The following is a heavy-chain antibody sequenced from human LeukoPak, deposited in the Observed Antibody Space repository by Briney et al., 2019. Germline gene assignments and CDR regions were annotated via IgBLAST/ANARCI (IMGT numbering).Heavy chain of an antibody. D-gene: IGHD5-18*01. J-gene: IGHJ6*02. CDR2: ISGSGGST. Sequence: PGGSLRLSCAASGFTFSSYAMSWVRQAPGKGLEWVSAISGSGGSTYYADSVKGRFTISRDNSKNTLYLQMYSLRAEDTAVYYCARDKRGYSYGVLYYYYYGMDVWGQGTTVTVSS. CDR3: ARDKRGYSYGVLYYYYYGMDV. V-gene: IGHV3-23*01. CDR1: GFTFSSYA.